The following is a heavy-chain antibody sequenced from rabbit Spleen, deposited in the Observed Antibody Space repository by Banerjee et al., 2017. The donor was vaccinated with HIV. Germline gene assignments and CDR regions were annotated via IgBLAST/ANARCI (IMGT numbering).Heavy chain of an antibody. D-gene: IGHD8-1*01. CDR2: IDTGSSGFT. CDR1: GFSFTSSDY. CDR3: ARDTGSSFSSYGMDL. Sequence: QSLEESGGDLVKPGGTLTLTCTASGFSFTSSDYMCWVRQAPGKGLEWIACIDTGSSGFTYFATWAKGRFTCSKTSSTTVTLQMTRLTAADTATYFCARDTGSSFSSYGMDLWGQGTLVTVS. V-gene: IGHV1S40*01. J-gene: IGHJ6*01.